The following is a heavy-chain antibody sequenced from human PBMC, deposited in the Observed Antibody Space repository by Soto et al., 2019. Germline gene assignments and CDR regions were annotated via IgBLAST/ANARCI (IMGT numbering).Heavy chain of an antibody. CDR1: GFTFSSYS. Sequence: GGSLRLSCAASGFTFSSYSMNWVRQAPGKGLEWISYISSSSRTIYYADSVKGRFTISRDNSKNTLYLQMNSLRAEDTAVYYCARGLFSENFYSGGWYYFDSWGQGTLVTVSS. CDR3: ARGLFSENFYSGGWYYFDS. D-gene: IGHD1-26*01. CDR2: ISSSSRTI. J-gene: IGHJ4*02. V-gene: IGHV3-48*01.